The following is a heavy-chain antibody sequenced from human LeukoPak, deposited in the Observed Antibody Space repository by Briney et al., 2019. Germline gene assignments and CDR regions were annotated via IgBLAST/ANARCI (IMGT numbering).Heavy chain of an antibody. CDR2: IKQDGSEK. V-gene: IGHV3-7*01. CDR3: ARDRPVELFRFAFDI. J-gene: IGHJ3*02. Sequence: GGSLRLSCAASGFTFSSYWMSWVRQAPGKGLEWVANIKQDGSEKYYVDSVKGRFTISRDNAKNSLYLQMNSLRAEDTAVYYCARDRPVELFRFAFDIWGQGTMVTVSS. D-gene: IGHD1-26*01. CDR1: GFTFSSYW.